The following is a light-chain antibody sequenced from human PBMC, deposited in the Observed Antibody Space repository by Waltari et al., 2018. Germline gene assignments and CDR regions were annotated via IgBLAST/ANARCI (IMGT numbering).Light chain of an antibody. V-gene: IGLV2-14*03. CDR1: SSDVGGYNY. CDR3: SSYTSSSTLG. CDR2: DVS. Sequence: QSALTQPASVSGSPGQSLTISCTGTSSDVGGYNYVSWYQQHPGKAPKRMICDVSNRPSGVSNRFSGSKSGNTASLTISGLQAEDEADYYCSSYTSSSTLGFGTGTKVTVL. J-gene: IGLJ1*01.